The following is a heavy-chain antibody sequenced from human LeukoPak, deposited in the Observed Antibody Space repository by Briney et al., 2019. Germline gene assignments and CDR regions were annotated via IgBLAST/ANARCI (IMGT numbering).Heavy chain of an antibody. J-gene: IGHJ4*02. D-gene: IGHD3-10*01. CDR3: ARAVSTYGLDS. CDR2: ITSTSSSI. CDR1: GFRFSTFG. Sequence: GGSLRLSCAASGFRFSTFGMTWVRQAPGKGLEFVSCITSTSSSIYYADSVKGRFTISRDDAKDSLYLEMNTLEAGDTAVYYCARAVSTYGLDSWGQGTLVTVSS. V-gene: IGHV3-21*01.